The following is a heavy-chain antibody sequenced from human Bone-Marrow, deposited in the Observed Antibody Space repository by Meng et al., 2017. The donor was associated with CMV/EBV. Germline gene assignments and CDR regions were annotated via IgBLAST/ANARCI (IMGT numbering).Heavy chain of an antibody. CDR2: ISGSGVGT. Sequence: SGFTFRSYAMTWFRQAPGKGLDWVSAISGSGVGTYYADSVKGRFTISRDNSKNTLYLQMNSLRAEDTAVYYCAKRGVRGVGDFPFDYWGQGTLVTVSS. CDR1: GFTFRSYA. V-gene: IGHV3-23*01. D-gene: IGHD3-10*01. CDR3: AKRGVRGVGDFPFDY. J-gene: IGHJ4*02.